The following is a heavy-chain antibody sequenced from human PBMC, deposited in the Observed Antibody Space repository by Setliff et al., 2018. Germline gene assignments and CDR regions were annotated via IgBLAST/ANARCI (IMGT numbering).Heavy chain of an antibody. Sequence: SSETLSLTCSVSGASISNYYWSWIRQSPGKGLEWIGTVDRSGNIFYNPSLKSRVTISVDTSKNQFSLKLTSVSAADTAVYYCARRDSTGYYGYSFDFWGQGTLVTVSS. D-gene: IGHD3-22*01. V-gene: IGHV4-4*08. J-gene: IGHJ4*02. CDR3: ARRDSTGYYGYSFDF. CDR1: GASISNYY. CDR2: VDRSGNI.